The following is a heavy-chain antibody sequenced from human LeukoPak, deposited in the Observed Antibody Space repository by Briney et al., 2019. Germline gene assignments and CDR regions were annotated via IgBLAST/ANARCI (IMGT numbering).Heavy chain of an antibody. CDR2: ISGSGGST. V-gene: IGHV3-23*01. Sequence: SGGPLRLSCAASGFTFSSYAMSWVRQAPGKGLEWVSAISGSGGSTYYADSVKGRFTISRDNSKNTLYLQMNSLRAEDTAVYYCAKLIFYEIDYWGQGTLVTVSS. CDR3: AKLIFYEIDY. D-gene: IGHD3-3*02. J-gene: IGHJ4*02. CDR1: GFTFSSYA.